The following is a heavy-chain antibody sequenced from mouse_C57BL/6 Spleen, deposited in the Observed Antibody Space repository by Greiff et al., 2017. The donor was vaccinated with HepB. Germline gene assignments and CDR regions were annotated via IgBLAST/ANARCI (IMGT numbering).Heavy chain of an antibody. D-gene: IGHD6-1*01. CDR2: IYPRDGSN. J-gene: IGHJ4*01. V-gene: IGHV1-78*01. CDR3: ARWGYPLAMDY. Sequence: VKLQESDAELVKPGASVKISCKVSGYTFTDHTIHWMKQRPEQGLEWIGYIYPRDGSNKYNEKFKGKATLTADKSSSTAYMQLNSLTSEDSAVYFCARWGYPLAMDYWGQGTSVTVSS. CDR1: GYTFTDHT.